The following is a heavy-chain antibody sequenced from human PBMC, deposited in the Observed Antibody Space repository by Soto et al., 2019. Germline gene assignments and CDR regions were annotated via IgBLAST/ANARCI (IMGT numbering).Heavy chain of an antibody. V-gene: IGHV4-31*03. CDR2: IYYSGNS. D-gene: IGHD6-13*01. Sequence: TLSLTCTVSGGSISRGDNFWTWIRQYPGKGLEWIGYIYYSGNSYYNPSLKSRVSMSIDSSKNQFSLKLTSVTAADTAVYYCARHGAAAGTSYFGMDVWGQGTTVTVSS. J-gene: IGHJ6*02. CDR3: ARHGAAAGTSYFGMDV. CDR1: GGSISRGDNF.